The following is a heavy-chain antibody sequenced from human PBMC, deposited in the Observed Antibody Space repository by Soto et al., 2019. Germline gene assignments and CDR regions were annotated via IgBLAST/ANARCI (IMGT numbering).Heavy chain of an antibody. V-gene: IGHV4-59*08. CDR3: ARHPYSSSSGAVETAFDP. J-gene: IGHJ5*02. D-gene: IGHD6-13*01. CDR2: IYYSGST. Sequence: ASGTLCLTGTDAGCSISRYYWSWIRQPPGKGLEWIGYIYYSGSTNYNPSLKSRVTISVDTSKNQFSLKLSSVTAADTAVYYCARHPYSSSSGAVETAFDPWGQGTLVTVSS. CDR1: GCSISRYY.